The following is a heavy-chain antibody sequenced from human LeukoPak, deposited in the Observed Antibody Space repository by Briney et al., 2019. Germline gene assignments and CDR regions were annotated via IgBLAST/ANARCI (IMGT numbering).Heavy chain of an antibody. CDR2: ISAYNGNT. CDR1: GYTFTSYG. V-gene: IGHV1-18*01. J-gene: IGHJ5*02. D-gene: IGHD3-9*01. Sequence: ASVKVSCKASGYTFTSYGISWVRQAPGQGLEWMGWISAYNGNTNYAQKLQGRVTMTTDTSTSTAYMELSSLRSEDTAVYYCARDAIAHYDILTGYNWFDPWGQGTLVTVSS. CDR3: ARDAIAHYDILTGYNWFDP.